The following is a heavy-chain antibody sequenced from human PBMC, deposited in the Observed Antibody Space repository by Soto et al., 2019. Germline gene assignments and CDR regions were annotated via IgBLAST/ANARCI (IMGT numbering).Heavy chain of an antibody. J-gene: IGHJ6*03. D-gene: IGHD3-3*01. CDR3: ARSTVLRTQEGGYYYYYMDV. CDR1: GFTFSSYS. CDR2: ISSSSSYI. V-gene: IGHV3-21*01. Sequence: GGSLRLSCAASGFTFSSYSMNWVRQAPGKGLEWVSSISSSSSYIYYADSVKGRFTISRDNAKNSLYLQMNSLRAEDTAVYYCARSTVLRTQEGGYYYYYMDVWGKGTTVTVSS.